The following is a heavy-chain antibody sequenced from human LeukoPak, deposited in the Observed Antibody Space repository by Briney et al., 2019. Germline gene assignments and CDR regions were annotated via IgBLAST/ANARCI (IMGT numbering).Heavy chain of an antibody. Sequence: ASVKVSCKASGYTFTGYYMHWVRQAPGQGLEWMGWINPNSGGTNYAQKFQGRVTMTRDTSTSTVYMELSSLRSEDTAVYYRARDTTPGGWSTFIDYWGQGTLVTVSS. J-gene: IGHJ4*02. CDR1: GYTFTGYY. D-gene: IGHD6-19*01. CDR3: ARDTTPGGWSTFIDY. CDR2: INPNSGGT. V-gene: IGHV1-2*02.